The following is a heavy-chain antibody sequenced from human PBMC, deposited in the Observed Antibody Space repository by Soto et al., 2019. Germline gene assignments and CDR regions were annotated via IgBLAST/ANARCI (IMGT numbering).Heavy chain of an antibody. D-gene: IGHD1-1*01. J-gene: IGHJ4*02. CDR3: ARSGGTYYFDH. V-gene: IGHV1-69*01. CDR2: FVPMFSSS. CDR1: GTTFSTHG. Sequence: QVQLVQSGAEVRKPGSSVNVSCKASGTTFSTHGIHWVRQAPGQGLEWMGGFVPMFSSSNYAQKFQGRLTIVADESTNSAYMELSSLRADDSAFYYCARSGGTYYFDHWGQGTLVTVSS.